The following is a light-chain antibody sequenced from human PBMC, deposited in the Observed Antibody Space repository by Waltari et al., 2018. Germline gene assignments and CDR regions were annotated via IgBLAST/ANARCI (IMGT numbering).Light chain of an antibody. V-gene: IGKV1-39*01. CDR1: QSISSY. J-gene: IGKJ1*01. CDR3: QQSYSTPPGT. CDR2: AAS. Sequence: DIQMTQSPSSLSASVGDRVTITCRASQSISSYLNWYQQKPGKAPKLLIYAASSLQSGVPSRFSGSGSGTDFTLTISSLQPEDSATYYCQQSYSTPPGTFGQGTKVEIK.